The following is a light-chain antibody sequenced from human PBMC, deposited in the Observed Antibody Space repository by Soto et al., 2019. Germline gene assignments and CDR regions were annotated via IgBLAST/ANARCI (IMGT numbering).Light chain of an antibody. J-gene: IGKJ2*01. CDR1: QSVSSSY. V-gene: IGKV3-20*01. CDR2: GAS. Sequence: EIVLTQSPGTLSLSPGERATLSCRASQSVSSSYLAWYQHKPGQAPRLLIYGASNRATGIPDRFSGSGSGTDFTLTISRLEPEDFAVYYCQQYGSSPPVTFGQGTKLEIK. CDR3: QQYGSSPPVT.